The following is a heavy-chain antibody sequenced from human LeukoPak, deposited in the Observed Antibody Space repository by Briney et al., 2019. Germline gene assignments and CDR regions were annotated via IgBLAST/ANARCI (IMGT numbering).Heavy chain of an antibody. CDR1: GYTFTGYY. V-gene: IGHV1-2*02. Sequence: GASVKVSCKASGYTFTGYYMHWVRQAPGQGLEWMGWINPNSGGTNYAQKFQGRVTMTRDTPISTAYMELSRLRSEDTAVYYCARDNDSRDPPHFDYWGQGTLVTVSS. D-gene: IGHD3-16*01. CDR3: ARDNDSRDPPHFDY. J-gene: IGHJ4*02. CDR2: INPNSGGT.